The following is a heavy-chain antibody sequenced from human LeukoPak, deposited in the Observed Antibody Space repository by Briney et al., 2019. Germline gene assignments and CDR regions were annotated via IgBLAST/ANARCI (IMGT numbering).Heavy chain of an antibody. CDR1: GFTFSSYG. V-gene: IGHV3-30*18. J-gene: IGHJ4*02. CDR3: AKDPDVWMATIGYFDY. Sequence: GGSLRLSCAASGFTFSSYGMHWVRQAPGKGLEWVAVISYDGSNKYYADSAKGRFTISRDNSKNTLYLQMNSLRAEDTAVYYCAKDPDVWMATIGYFDYWGQGTLVTVSS. D-gene: IGHD5-12*01. CDR2: ISYDGSNK.